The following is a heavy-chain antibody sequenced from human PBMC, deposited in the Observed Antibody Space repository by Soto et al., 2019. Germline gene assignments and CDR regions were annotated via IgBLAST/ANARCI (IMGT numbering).Heavy chain of an antibody. J-gene: IGHJ5*02. CDR1: GYTFTSYD. CDR2: MNPNRGNT. Sequence: QVQLVQSGAEVKKPGASVKVSCKASGYTFTSYDINWVRQATGQGLEWMGWMNPNRGNTGYAQKFKGRVTMTRHTAISTADMELRSLRSDDTAVYYCARVGSSWYSWFDPWGQGTLVSVSS. V-gene: IGHV1-8*01. D-gene: IGHD6-13*01. CDR3: ARVGSSWYSWFDP.